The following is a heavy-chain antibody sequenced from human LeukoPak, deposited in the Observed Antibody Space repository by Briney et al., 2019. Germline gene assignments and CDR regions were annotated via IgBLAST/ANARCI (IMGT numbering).Heavy chain of an antibody. V-gene: IGHV3-30*18. Sequence: PGGSLRLSCVASGFTFSTYAMHWVRQAPGKGLEWVAFISSDGNKNYYEDSVKGRFTISRDNSKNTLFLQMNSLRAEDTAVYYCAKEIAAAVGYWGQGTLVTVSS. D-gene: IGHD6-13*01. J-gene: IGHJ4*02. CDR3: AKEIAAAVGY. CDR2: ISSDGNKN. CDR1: GFTFSTYA.